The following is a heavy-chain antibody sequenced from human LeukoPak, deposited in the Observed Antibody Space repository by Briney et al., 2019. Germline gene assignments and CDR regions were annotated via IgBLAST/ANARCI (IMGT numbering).Heavy chain of an antibody. CDR3: AREGQRHYFDY. V-gene: IGHV1-46*01. CDR1: GYTFTRYN. Sequence: ASVKVSCKASGYTFTRYNLHWVRQAPGQGLEWMGIIDPSGDSTSYAQKFQGRVTMTSDTSTSTVYMELSSLRSEDTAVYYCAREGQRHYFDYWGQGTLVTVAS. CDR2: IDPSGDST. J-gene: IGHJ4*02.